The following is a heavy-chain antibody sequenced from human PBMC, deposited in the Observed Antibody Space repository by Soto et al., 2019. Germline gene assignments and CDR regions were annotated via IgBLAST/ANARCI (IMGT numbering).Heavy chain of an antibody. CDR1: GYTFTGYY. CDR3: ARIRIYCSGGSCVMDV. D-gene: IGHD2-15*01. V-gene: IGHV1-2*02. CDR2: INPNSGGT. Sequence: QVQLVQSGAEVKKPGASVKVSCKASGYTFTGYYMHWVRQAPGQGLEWMGWINPNSGGTNYEQMFQGRVSMTRDTSISTAYMELSRRCSDDTAVYYCARIRIYCSGGSCVMDVWGLGTTVTVSS. J-gene: IGHJ6*02.